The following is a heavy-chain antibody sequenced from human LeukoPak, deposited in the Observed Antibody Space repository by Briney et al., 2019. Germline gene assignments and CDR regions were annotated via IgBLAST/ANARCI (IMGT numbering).Heavy chain of an antibody. D-gene: IGHD3-3*01. Sequence: TGGSLRLSCAASGFTFSSYAMSWVRQAPGKGLEWVSAISGSGGSTYYADSVKGRFTISRDNSKNTLYLQMNSLRAEDTAVYYCARDYYDFWSGYPSWGQGTLVTVSS. CDR3: ARDYYDFWSGYPS. J-gene: IGHJ5*02. CDR1: GFTFSSYA. V-gene: IGHV3-23*01. CDR2: ISGSGGST.